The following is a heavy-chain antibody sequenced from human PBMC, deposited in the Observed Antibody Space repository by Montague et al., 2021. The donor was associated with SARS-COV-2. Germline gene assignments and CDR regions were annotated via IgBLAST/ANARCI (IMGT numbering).Heavy chain of an antibody. J-gene: IGHJ4*02. Sequence: SETLSLTCTVSGGSISSSSYYWGWVRQPPGKGLEWIGYIYYSGSTNYNPSLKSRVTISVDTSKNQFSLKLSSVTAADTAVYYCARGFDYWGQGTLVTVSS. CDR3: ARGFDY. CDR1: GGSISSSSYY. CDR2: IYYSGST. V-gene: IGHV4-61*05.